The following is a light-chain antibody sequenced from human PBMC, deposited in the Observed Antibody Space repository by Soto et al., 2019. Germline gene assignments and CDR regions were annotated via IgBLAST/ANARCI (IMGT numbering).Light chain of an antibody. J-gene: IGLJ2*01. CDR2: EVT. CDR1: RHNVGGYNY. CDR3: SSYTSSSTLV. V-gene: IGLV2-14*01. Sequence: QSALTQPASVSGSPGQSITISCTGTRHNVGGYNYVSWYQQHPGKAPKLIIFEVTNRPSGISDRFSGSKSGNTASLTISGLQAEDESHYYCSSYTSSSTLVFGGGTKVTVL.